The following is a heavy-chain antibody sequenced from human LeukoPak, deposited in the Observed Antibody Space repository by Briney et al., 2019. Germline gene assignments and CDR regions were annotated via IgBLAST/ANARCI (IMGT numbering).Heavy chain of an antibody. V-gene: IGHV1-2*02. CDR3: ARDQVDDGSYFAFFDY. Sequence: ASVKVSCKASGYTFTGYYIHWVRQAPGHGPEWMGWIYPHSGGTNYAQKFQGRVTMTRDTSISTAYMELSRLRSDDTAVYYCARDQVDDGSYFAFFDYCGQGTLVTASS. CDR1: GYTFTGYY. J-gene: IGHJ4*02. D-gene: IGHD1-26*01. CDR2: IYPHSGGT.